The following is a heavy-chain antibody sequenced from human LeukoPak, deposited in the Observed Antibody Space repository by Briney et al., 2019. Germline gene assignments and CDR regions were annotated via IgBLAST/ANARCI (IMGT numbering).Heavy chain of an antibody. Sequence: GGSLRLSCAASGFTFSSYWMSWVRQAPGKGLEWVSYIGNSGTTIYFADSVKGRFTISRDNAKNSLYLQMNSLRAEDTAVYYCARGNSNYHDSSGYYPNPHFDYWGQGTLVTVSS. CDR2: IGNSGTTI. CDR1: GFTFSSYW. J-gene: IGHJ4*02. D-gene: IGHD3-22*01. V-gene: IGHV3-48*04. CDR3: ARGNSNYHDSSGYYPNPHFDY.